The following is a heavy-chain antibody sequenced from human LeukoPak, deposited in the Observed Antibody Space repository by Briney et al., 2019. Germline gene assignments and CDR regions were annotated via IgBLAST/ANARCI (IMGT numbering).Heavy chain of an antibody. CDR3: ARDAPRLWFNYVRVQQNNWFDP. J-gene: IGHJ5*02. CDR1: GYTFTGYY. CDR2: INPNSGGT. Sequence: GASVKVSCKASGYTFTGYYMHWVRQAPGQGLEWMGRINPNSGGTNYAQKFQGRVTMTRDTSISTAYMELSRLRSDDTAVYYCARDAPRLWFNYVRVQQNNWFDPWGQGTLVTVSS. D-gene: IGHD3-10*01. V-gene: IGHV1-2*06.